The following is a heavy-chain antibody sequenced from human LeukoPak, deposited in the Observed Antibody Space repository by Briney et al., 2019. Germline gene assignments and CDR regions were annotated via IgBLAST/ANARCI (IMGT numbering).Heavy chain of an antibody. CDR2: IYYSGST. CDR3: ARDVFFRAHNWFDP. V-gene: IGHV4-59*12. Sequence: PSETLSLTCTASGGSISSYYWSWIRQPPGKGLEWLGYIYYSGSTNYNPSLKSRVTISVDTSKNQFSLKLSSVTAADTAVYYCARDVFFRAHNWFDPWGQGTLVTVSS. CDR1: GGSISSYY. D-gene: IGHD2/OR15-2a*01. J-gene: IGHJ5*02.